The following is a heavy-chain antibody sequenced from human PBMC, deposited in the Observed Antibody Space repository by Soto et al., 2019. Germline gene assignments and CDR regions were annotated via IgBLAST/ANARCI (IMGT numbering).Heavy chain of an antibody. CDR3: ARDRPNDDGGYSRSNWFDP. V-gene: IGHV1-69*08. CDR2: IIPILGIA. D-gene: IGHD6-13*01. Sequence: QVQLVQSGAEVKKPGSSVKVSCKASGGTFSSYTISWVRQAPGQGLEWMGRIIPILGIANYAQKFQGRVTITADKSTSTAYRELSSLRSEDTAVYYCARDRPNDDGGYSRSNWFDPWGQGTLVTVSS. CDR1: GGTFSSYT. J-gene: IGHJ5*02.